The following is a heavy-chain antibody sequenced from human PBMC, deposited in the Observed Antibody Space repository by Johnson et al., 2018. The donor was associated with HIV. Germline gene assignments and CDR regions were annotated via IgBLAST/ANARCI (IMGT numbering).Heavy chain of an antibody. CDR3: ARGGGS. V-gene: IGHV3-7*05. CDR1: GFTFSAYF. CDR2: IKQDGSEK. Sequence: VQLVESGGGLIQPGESLRLSCAASGFTFSAYFMSWVRQAPGKGLEWVANIKQDGSEKYYVDSVKGRFTISRDNAKNSLYLQMNSLIAEDTAVYYCARGGGSWGQGTMVTVSS. J-gene: IGHJ3*01. D-gene: IGHD3-16*01.